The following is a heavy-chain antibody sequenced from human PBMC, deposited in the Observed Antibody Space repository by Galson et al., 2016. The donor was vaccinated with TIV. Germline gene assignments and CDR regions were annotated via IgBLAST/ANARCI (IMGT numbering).Heavy chain of an antibody. CDR1: GYSFTNYW. CDR2: IDPSDSYT. CDR3: ARHYYDTSGFAASFDF. Sequence: SGAEVKKPGESLRISCKGSGYSFTNYWIAWVRQTPGKGLEWMGRIDPSDSYTNYSPSFQGHVIISTDKSITTAYLQWSSLKASDTAMYYCARHYYDTSGFAASFDFWGQGTPVTVSS. D-gene: IGHD3-22*01. V-gene: IGHV5-10-1*01. J-gene: IGHJ4*02.